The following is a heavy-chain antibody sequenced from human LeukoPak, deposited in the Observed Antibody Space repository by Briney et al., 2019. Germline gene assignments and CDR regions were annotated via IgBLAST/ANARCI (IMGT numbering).Heavy chain of an antibody. D-gene: IGHD4-17*01. V-gene: IGHV4-34*01. J-gene: IGHJ4*02. CDR2: ISQSGST. CDR1: GGSFSGYF. CDR3: ARVPPDYGESYYFDY. Sequence: SETLSLTCAVYGGSFSGYFWSWIRQPPGKGLEWIGEISQSGSTNYNPSLKSRVTISVDTSKNQFSLKLSSVTAADTAVYYCARVPPDYGESYYFDYWGQGTLVTVSS.